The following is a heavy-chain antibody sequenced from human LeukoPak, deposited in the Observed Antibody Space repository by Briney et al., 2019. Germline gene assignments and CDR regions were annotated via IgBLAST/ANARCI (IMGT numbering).Heavy chain of an antibody. Sequence: ASVKVSCKASGYTFTDYYMHWVRQAPGQGLEWMGWISAYNGNTNYAQKLQGRVTMTTDTSTSTAYMELRSLRSDDTAVYYCARAMVRGVNDYWGQGTLVTVSS. CDR3: ARAMVRGVNDY. D-gene: IGHD3-10*01. CDR1: GYTFTDYY. V-gene: IGHV1-18*04. J-gene: IGHJ4*02. CDR2: ISAYNGNT.